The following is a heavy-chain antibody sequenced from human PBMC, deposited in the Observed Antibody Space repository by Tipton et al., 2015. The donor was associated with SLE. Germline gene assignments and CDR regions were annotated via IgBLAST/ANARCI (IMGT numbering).Heavy chain of an antibody. CDR1: GGSISSYY. CDR3: VRREQRGPGFDP. D-gene: IGHD6-25*01. Sequence: TLSLTCTVSGGSISSYYWSWIRQPAGKGLELIGRIYTSGSTNYNPSLKSRVTMSVDTSKNQFSLKLSSVTAADTAVYYCVRREQRGPGFDPWGQGTLVTVSS. V-gene: IGHV4-4*07. CDR2: IYTSGST. J-gene: IGHJ5*02.